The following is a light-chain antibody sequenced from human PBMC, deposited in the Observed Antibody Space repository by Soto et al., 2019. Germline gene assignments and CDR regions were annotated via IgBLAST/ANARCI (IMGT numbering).Light chain of an antibody. CDR3: QQXXNWPPGLT. CDR1: QSVSSY. Sequence: EIVLTQSPATLSLSPGERATLSCRASQSVSSYLAWYQQKPGQAPRLLIYDASNRATGIPARFSGSGSGTDXTXXXXXXXPXDFXXXXCQQXXNWPPGLTFGGGTKVEIK. CDR2: DAS. J-gene: IGKJ4*01. V-gene: IGKV3-11*01.